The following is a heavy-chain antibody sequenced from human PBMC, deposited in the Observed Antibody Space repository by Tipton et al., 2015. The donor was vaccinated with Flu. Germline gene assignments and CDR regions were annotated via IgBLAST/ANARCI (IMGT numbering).Heavy chain of an antibody. V-gene: IGHV1-69*09. CDR3: ARDPAVTTEIYYYYGMDV. Sequence: QVQLVQSGAEVKKPGSSVKVSCKASGGTFSSYAISWVRQAPGQGLEWMGRIIPILGIANYAQKFQGRVTITADKSTSTAYMELSSLRSEDTAVYYCARDPAVTTEIYYYYGMDVWGQGTTVTVSS. J-gene: IGHJ6*02. CDR2: IIPILGIA. CDR1: GGTFSSYA. D-gene: IGHD4-17*01.